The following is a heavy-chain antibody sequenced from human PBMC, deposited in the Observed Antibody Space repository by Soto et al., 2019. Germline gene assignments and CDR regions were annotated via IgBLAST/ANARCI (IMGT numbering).Heavy chain of an antibody. CDR3: ARDGKKQWLVEYYFDY. CDR1: GFTFSSYA. Sequence: GGSLRLSCAASGFTFSSYAMHWVRQAPGKGLEWVAVISYDGSNKYYADSVKGRFTISRDNSKNTLYLQMNSLRAEDTAVYYCARDGKKQWLVEYYFDYWGQGTLVTVSS. J-gene: IGHJ4*02. CDR2: ISYDGSNK. V-gene: IGHV3-30-3*01. D-gene: IGHD6-19*01.